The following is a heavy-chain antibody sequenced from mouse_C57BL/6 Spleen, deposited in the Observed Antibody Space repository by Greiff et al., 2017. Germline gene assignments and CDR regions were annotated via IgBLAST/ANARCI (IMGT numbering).Heavy chain of an antibody. Sequence: EVQLQQSGPELVKPGASVKISCKASGYTFTDYYMNWVKQSHGKSLEWIGDINPNNGGTSYNQKFKGKATLTVDKSSSTAYMELRSLTSEDSAVYYCARQPPFTTVVATDFDYWGQGTTLTVSS. CDR2: INPNNGGT. J-gene: IGHJ2*01. CDR1: GYTFTDYY. D-gene: IGHD1-1*01. V-gene: IGHV1-26*01. CDR3: ARQPPFTTVVATDFDY.